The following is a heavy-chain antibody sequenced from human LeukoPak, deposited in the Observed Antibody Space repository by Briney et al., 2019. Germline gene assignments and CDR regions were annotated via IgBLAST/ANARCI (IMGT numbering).Heavy chain of an antibody. Sequence: ASVKVSCKASGYTFTSFNIHWVRQAPGQRLEWMGWINAGNGNTKYSRKFQGRVAITRDTSANTAYMELSSLRSEDTAVYYCARDLRYYYDSSSPDYWGQGTLVTVSS. V-gene: IGHV1-3*01. CDR1: GYTFTSFN. D-gene: IGHD3-22*01. J-gene: IGHJ4*02. CDR3: ARDLRYYYDSSSPDY. CDR2: INAGNGNT.